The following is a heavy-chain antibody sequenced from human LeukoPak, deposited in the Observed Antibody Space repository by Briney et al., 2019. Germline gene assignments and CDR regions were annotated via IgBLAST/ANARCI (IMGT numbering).Heavy chain of an antibody. CDR3: AREEEGATTLFDY. Sequence: SVKVSCKASGGTFSSYAISWVRQAPGQGLEWMGRIIPILGIANYAQKFQGRVTITADKSTSTAYMELSSLRSEDTAVYYCAREEEGATTLFDYWGQGTLVTVSS. CDR1: GGTFSSYA. J-gene: IGHJ4*02. CDR2: IIPILGIA. D-gene: IGHD1-26*01. V-gene: IGHV1-69*04.